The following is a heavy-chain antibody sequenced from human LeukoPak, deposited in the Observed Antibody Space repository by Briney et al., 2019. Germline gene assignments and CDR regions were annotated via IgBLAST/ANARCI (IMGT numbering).Heavy chain of an antibody. CDR2: ISYDGSNK. CDR1: GFTFSSYA. V-gene: IGHV3-30*04. D-gene: IGHD6-19*01. CDR3: ARRSASGWYFLDY. J-gene: IGHJ4*02. Sequence: GSLRLSCAASGFTFSSYAMHWVRQAPGKGLEWVAVISYDGSNKYYADSVKGRFTISRDNSKNTLYLQMNSLRAEDTAVYYCARRSASGWYFLDYWGQGTLVTVSS.